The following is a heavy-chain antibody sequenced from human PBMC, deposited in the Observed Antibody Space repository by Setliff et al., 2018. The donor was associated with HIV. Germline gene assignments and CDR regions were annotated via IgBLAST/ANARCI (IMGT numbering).Heavy chain of an antibody. CDR3: TTEVFRQWLVGDY. Sequence: GGSLRPSCAASGFTFSNAWMSWVRQAPGKGLEWVGRIKSKSDDGTTDYAAPVKGRFTISRDDSKNTLYLQMKSLKTEDTAVYYCTTEVFRQWLVGDYWGQGTLVTVSS. CDR1: GFTFSNAW. D-gene: IGHD6-19*01. V-gene: IGHV3-15*01. J-gene: IGHJ4*02. CDR2: IKSKSDDGTT.